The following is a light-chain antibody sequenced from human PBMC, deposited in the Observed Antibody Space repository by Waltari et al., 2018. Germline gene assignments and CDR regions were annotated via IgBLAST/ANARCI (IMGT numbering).Light chain of an antibody. CDR3: QHTYSIPWT. J-gene: IGKJ1*01. CDR2: AAS. Sequence: QMTQSPSSLSAFVGDRVTITCRASQYISSYLNWYQHKSGKAPKLLIYAASSLQSGVPSRFSGSGSGTDFTLTISNLQPEDFATYFCQHTYSIPWTFGQGTKVEIE. V-gene: IGKV1-39*01. CDR1: QYISSY.